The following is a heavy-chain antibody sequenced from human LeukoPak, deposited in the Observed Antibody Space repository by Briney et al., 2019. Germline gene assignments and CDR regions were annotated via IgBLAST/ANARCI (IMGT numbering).Heavy chain of an antibody. V-gene: IGHV1-8*01. CDR3: ALRRFTKIAGGASVYYFYYYMDL. D-gene: IGHD6-13*01. J-gene: IGHJ6*03. CDR2: MNPKSGNT. Sequence: ASVKVSCKASGYTFTNYDINWVRQATGQGLEWIGSMNPKSGNTYFAQTFQGRVTMTRNTSLSTAYMELSSLGSEDTAVYYCALRRFTKIAGGASVYYFYYYMDLWGKATTVTVSS. CDR1: GYTFTNYD.